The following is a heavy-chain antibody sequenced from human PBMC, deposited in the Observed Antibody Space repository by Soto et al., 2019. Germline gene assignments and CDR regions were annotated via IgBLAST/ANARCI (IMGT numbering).Heavy chain of an antibody. CDR2: IYTSGST. CDR3: ARDYHSSIVWGDYKWFDP. Sequence: SETLSLTCTVSGGSISSYYRSWIRQPSGKGLEWIGRIYTSGSTNYNPSLKSRVTMSVDTSKNQFSLKMSSVTAADTAVYYCARDYHSSIVWGDYKWFDPWGQGTLVTV. D-gene: IGHD6-13*01. V-gene: IGHV4-4*07. CDR1: GGSISSYY. J-gene: IGHJ5*02.